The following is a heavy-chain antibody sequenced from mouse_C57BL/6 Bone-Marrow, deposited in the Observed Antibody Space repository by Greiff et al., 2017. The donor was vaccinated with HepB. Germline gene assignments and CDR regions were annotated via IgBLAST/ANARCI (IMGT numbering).Heavy chain of an antibody. J-gene: IGHJ2*01. V-gene: IGHV3-6*01. CDR3: ARALWDPLDY. CDR2: ISYDGSN. CDR1: GYSITSGYY. Sequence: EVKLQESGPGLVKPSQSLSLTCSVTGYSITSGYYWNWIRQFPGNKLEWMGYISYDGSNNYNPSLKNRISITRDTSKNQFFLKLNSVTTEDTATYYCARALWDPLDYWGQGTTLTVSS. D-gene: IGHD4-1*01.